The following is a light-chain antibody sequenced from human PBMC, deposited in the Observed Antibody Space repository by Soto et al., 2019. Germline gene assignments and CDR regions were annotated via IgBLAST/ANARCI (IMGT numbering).Light chain of an antibody. Sequence: QSALTQPASVSGSPGQSITISCTGTSSDVGGYNYVSWYQQHPGKAPKLMIYDVNNRPSGVSNRFSGSKSGDTASLTISGLQAEVEADYYCSSYTTSSTLIFGGGTKLTVL. CDR1: SSDVGGYNY. J-gene: IGLJ2*01. CDR2: DVN. V-gene: IGLV2-14*01. CDR3: SSYTTSSTLI.